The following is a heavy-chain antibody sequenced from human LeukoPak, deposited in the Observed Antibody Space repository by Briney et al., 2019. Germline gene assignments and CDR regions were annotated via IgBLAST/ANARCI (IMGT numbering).Heavy chain of an antibody. V-gene: IGHV1-18*01. CDR2: ISAYNGNT. Sequence: ASVKVSCKASGYTFTSYGISWVRQAPGQGLEWMGWISAYNGNTNYAQKLQGRVTMTTDTSTSTAYMEVRSLRSDDTAVYYCARGEHDYGDFGYFDYWGQGTLVTVSS. D-gene: IGHD4-17*01. CDR1: GYTFTSYG. CDR3: ARGEHDYGDFGYFDY. J-gene: IGHJ4*02.